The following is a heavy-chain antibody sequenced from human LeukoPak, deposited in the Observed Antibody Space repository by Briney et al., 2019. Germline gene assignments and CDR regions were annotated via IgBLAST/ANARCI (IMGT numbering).Heavy chain of an antibody. V-gene: IGHV3-23*01. CDR1: GFTFSSYA. CDR3: AKAWAAAGTFAS. J-gene: IGHJ4*02. CDR2: IIGSGGDT. D-gene: IGHD6-13*01. Sequence: GGSLRLSCAASGFTFSSYAMSWVRQAPGKGLEWVSTIIGSGGDTYYADSVRGRFTISRDTSKNTLYLQMKSLRAEDTAVYYCAKAWAAAGTFASWGQGTLVTVSS.